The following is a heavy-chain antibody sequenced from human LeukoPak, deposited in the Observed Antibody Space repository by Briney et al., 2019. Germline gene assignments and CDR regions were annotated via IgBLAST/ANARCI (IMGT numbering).Heavy chain of an antibody. D-gene: IGHD6-19*01. Sequence: PGGPLRLSCAASGFTFSSYGMHWVRQAPGKGLEWVAVISYDGSNKYYADSVKGRFTISRDNSKNTLYLQMNSLRAEDTAVYYCAKGDQWLAFDYWGQGTLVTVSS. CDR1: GFTFSSYG. J-gene: IGHJ4*02. CDR3: AKGDQWLAFDY. CDR2: ISYDGSNK. V-gene: IGHV3-30*18.